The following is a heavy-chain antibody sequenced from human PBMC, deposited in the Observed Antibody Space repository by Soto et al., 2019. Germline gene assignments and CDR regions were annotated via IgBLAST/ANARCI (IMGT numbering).Heavy chain of an antibody. CDR1: GGTFSSYA. Sequence: SVKVSCKASGGTFSSYAISWVRQAPGQGLEWMGGIIPIFGTANYAQKFQGRVTITADESTSTAYMELSSLRSEDTAVYYCAGFTIFGVVNPYYYYGMDVWGQGTTVTVSS. D-gene: IGHD3-3*01. V-gene: IGHV1-69*13. CDR3: AGFTIFGVVNPYYYYGMDV. CDR2: IIPIFGTA. J-gene: IGHJ6*02.